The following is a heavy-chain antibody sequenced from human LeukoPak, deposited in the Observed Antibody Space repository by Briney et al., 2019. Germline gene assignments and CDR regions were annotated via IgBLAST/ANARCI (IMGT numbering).Heavy chain of an antibody. CDR2: ISGSGGST. Sequence: GGSLRLSCAASGFTFNSYAMSWVRQAPGKGLEWVSVISGSGGSTYYADSVKGRFTISRDNSKNTLYLQMNSLRAEDTAVYYCAKHLIWGVRDNWFDPWGQGTLVTVSS. D-gene: IGHD7-27*01. V-gene: IGHV3-23*01. CDR3: AKHLIWGVRDNWFDP. J-gene: IGHJ5*02. CDR1: GFTFNSYA.